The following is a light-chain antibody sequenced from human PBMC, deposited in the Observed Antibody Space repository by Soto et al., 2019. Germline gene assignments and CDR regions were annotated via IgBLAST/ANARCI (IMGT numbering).Light chain of an antibody. CDR1: QDIDKY. J-gene: IGKJ5*01. V-gene: IGKV1-33*01. CDR3: QQYYDLPIT. CDR2: DAS. Sequence: DIQMTESPSSLSAYVGDRVTITCQASQDIDKYLNWYKQKPGKAPKLMIDDASNLETGVPSRFSGSGSGTHFTFTIASLKPEDTEIYYCQQYYDLPITFGQGTRLEIK.